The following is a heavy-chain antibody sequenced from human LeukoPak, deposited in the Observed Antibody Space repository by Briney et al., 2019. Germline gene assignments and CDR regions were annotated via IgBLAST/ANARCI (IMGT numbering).Heavy chain of an antibody. Sequence: PSETLSLTCTVSGGSISSYYWSWIRQPPGKGLEWIGYIYYSGSTNYNPSLKSRVTISVDTSKNQFSLKLSSVTAADTAVYYFARIAFGESDLFHPWGQGTLVTVSS. J-gene: IGHJ5*02. CDR3: ARIAFGESDLFHP. D-gene: IGHD3-10*01. V-gene: IGHV4-59*01. CDR1: GGSISSYY. CDR2: IYYSGST.